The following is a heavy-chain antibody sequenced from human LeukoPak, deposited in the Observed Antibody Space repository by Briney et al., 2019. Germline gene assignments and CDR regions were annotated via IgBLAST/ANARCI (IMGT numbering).Heavy chain of an antibody. CDR2: IYYFGST. CDR3: ATFYYYGSGSYYDY. Sequence: SETLSLTCTVSGASISSSSYYWGWLRQPPGKGVEWIGNIYYFGSTYYNPSLKSRVTISVDTSKNQFSLKLTSVTATDTAVYYCATFYYYGSGSYYDYWGQGTLVTVSS. V-gene: IGHV4-39*01. D-gene: IGHD3-10*01. J-gene: IGHJ4*02. CDR1: GASISSSSYY.